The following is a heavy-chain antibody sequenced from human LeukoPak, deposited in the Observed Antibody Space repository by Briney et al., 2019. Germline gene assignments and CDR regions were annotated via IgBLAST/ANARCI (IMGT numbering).Heavy chain of an antibody. CDR3: ARGGSGWYVDY. V-gene: IGHV1-24*01. Sequence: ASVKVSCKVSGYTLTELSMHWVRQTPGKGLEWMGGFDPEDGETIYAQKFQGRVTMTTDTSTSTAYMELRSLRSDDTALYYCARGGSGWYVDYWGQGTLVTVSS. CDR1: GYTLTELS. CDR2: FDPEDGET. D-gene: IGHD6-19*01. J-gene: IGHJ4*02.